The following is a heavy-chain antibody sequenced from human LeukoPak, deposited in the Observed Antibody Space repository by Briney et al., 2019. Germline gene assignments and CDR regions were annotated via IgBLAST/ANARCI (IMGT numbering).Heavy chain of an antibody. D-gene: IGHD2-15*01. CDR2: IYTSGTI. Sequence: PSETLSLTCTVSGGSISSYYWSWIRQPAGTALEWIGRIYTSGTITYNPSLKSRVTISVDTSKNQFSLKLSSVTAADTAVYYCARALVVVAATHWFDPWGQGTLVTVSS. CDR1: GGSISSYY. V-gene: IGHV4-4*07. CDR3: ARALVVVAATHWFDP. J-gene: IGHJ5*02.